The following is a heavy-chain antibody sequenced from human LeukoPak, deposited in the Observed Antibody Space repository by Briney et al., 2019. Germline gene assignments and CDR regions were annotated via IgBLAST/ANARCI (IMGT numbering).Heavy chain of an antibody. V-gene: IGHV1-18*01. Sequence: GASVKVSCKASGYTFTSYGISWVRQAPGQGLEWMGWISAYNGNTNYAQKLQGRVTMTTDTSTSTAYMELRSLRSDDTAVYYCAREGPIAIVLAALSPDYWGQGTLVTVSS. CDR3: AREGPIAIVLAALSPDY. D-gene: IGHD2-2*01. CDR2: ISAYNGNT. J-gene: IGHJ4*02. CDR1: GYTFTSYG.